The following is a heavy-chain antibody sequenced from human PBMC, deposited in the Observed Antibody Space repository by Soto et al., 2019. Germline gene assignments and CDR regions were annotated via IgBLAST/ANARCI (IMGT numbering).Heavy chain of an antibody. CDR1: DDSISRDY. CDR2: IYYTGNT. D-gene: IGHD1-7*01. J-gene: IGHJ6*02. Sequence: PSETLSLTCTVSDDSISRDYWGWIRQPPGKGLEWIGYIYYTGNTLYNPSLQSRVTISVDRSKNQFSLRLTSVTAADTAVYYCAGNYEEATPYFYVMDVWGQGTKVTVSS. V-gene: IGHV4-59*01. CDR3: AGNYEEATPYFYVMDV.